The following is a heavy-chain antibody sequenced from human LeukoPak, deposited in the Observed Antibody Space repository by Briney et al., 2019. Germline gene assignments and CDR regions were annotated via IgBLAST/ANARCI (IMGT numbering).Heavy chain of an antibody. D-gene: IGHD6-19*01. J-gene: IGHJ4*02. CDR2: INHSGST. Sequence: SETLSLTCAVYGGSFSGYYWSWIRQPPGKGLEWIGEINHSGSTNYNPSLKSRVTISVDTSKNQFSLKLSSVTAADTAVYYCASDSGGWSDYWGQGTLVTVSS. CDR3: ASDSGGWSDY. CDR1: GGSFSGYY. V-gene: IGHV4-34*01.